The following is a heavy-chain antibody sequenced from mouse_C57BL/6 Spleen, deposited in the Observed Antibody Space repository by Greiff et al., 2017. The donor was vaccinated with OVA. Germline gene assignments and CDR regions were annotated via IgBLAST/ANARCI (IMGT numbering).Heavy chain of an antibody. CDR3: AKKGDYGSSDVWYFDV. J-gene: IGHJ1*03. CDR2: IWRGGST. Sequence: VQLVESGPGLVQPSQSLSITCTVSGFSLTSYGVHWVRQSPGKGLEWLGVIWRGGSTDYNAAFMSRLSITKDNSKSQVFFKRNRLQADDTAIYYCAKKGDYGSSDVWYFDVWGTGTTGTVSS. V-gene: IGHV2-5*01. D-gene: IGHD1-1*01. CDR1: GFSLTSYG.